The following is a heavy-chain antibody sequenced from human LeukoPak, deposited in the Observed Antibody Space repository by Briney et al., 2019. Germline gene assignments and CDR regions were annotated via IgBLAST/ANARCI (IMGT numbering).Heavy chain of an antibody. CDR1: GFTFTRYW. D-gene: IGHD3-9*01. CDR3: AKVYDILTGYYSGDLVAFDI. V-gene: IGHV3-7*03. CDR2: INQDGSEK. J-gene: IGHJ3*02. Sequence: GSLRLSCAASGFTFTRYWMSWVRQAPGKGLEWVANINQDGSEKYYVDSVKGRFTISRDNARHSLYLQMNSLRAEDTAVYYCAKVYDILTGYYSGDLVAFDIWAQGTMVTVSS.